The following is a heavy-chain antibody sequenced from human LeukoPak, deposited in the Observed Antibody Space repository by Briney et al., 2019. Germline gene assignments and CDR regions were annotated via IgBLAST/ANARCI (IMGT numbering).Heavy chain of an antibody. V-gene: IGHV4-59*01. J-gene: IGHJ4*02. CDR1: GGSISSYY. CDR2: IYYSGST. CDR3: ARTVAGKLVFDD. D-gene: IGHD6-19*01. Sequence: PSETLSLTCTVSGGSISSYYWSWIRQPPGKGLEWIGYIYYSGSTNYNPSLKSRVTISVDTSKNQFSLKLSSVTAADTAMYYCARTVAGKLVFDDWGQGALVTVS.